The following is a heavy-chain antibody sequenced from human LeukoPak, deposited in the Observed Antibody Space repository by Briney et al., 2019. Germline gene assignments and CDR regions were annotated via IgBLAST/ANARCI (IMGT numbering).Heavy chain of an antibody. CDR3: AKEHGSGSYFDY. Sequence: GGSLRLSCAASEFTFSNYGMHWVRQAPGKGLEWVAFIQYDGSNKYYGNSVKGRFTISRNTSKNTLYLQMNSLRAEDTAVYYCAKEHGSGSYFDYWGQGTLVTVSS. V-gene: IGHV3-30*02. CDR2: IQYDGSNK. J-gene: IGHJ4*02. CDR1: EFTFSNYG. D-gene: IGHD3-10*01.